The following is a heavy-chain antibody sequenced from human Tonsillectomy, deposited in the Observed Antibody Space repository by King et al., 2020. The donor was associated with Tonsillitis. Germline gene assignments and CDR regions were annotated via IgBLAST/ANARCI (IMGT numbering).Heavy chain of an antibody. Sequence: VQLVESGGGLVQPGGSLRLSCAASGFTFSSYGMNWVRQAPGKGLEWVSYISTSSSTIYYADSVKGRFTISRDNAKNSLFLQMNSLRAEDTAVYYCASRGGDRSSWYYFDYWGQGTLVTVSS. V-gene: IGHV3-48*01. CDR3: ASRGGDRSSWYYFDY. D-gene: IGHD6-13*01. CDR2: ISTSSSTI. J-gene: IGHJ4*02. CDR1: GFTFSSYG.